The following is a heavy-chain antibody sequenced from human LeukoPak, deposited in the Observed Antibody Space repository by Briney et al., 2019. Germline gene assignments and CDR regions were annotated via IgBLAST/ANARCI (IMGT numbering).Heavy chain of an antibody. CDR3: ARGGDIVVVVAASGPNWFDP. V-gene: IGHV4-31*03. D-gene: IGHD2-15*01. J-gene: IGHJ5*02. Sequence: PSETPSLTCTVSGGSISSGGYYWSWIRQHPGKGLEWIGYIYYSGSTYYNPSLKSRVTISVDTSKNQFSLKLSSVTAADTAVYYCARGGDIVVVVAASGPNWFDPWGQGTLVTVSS. CDR1: GGSISSGGYY. CDR2: IYYSGST.